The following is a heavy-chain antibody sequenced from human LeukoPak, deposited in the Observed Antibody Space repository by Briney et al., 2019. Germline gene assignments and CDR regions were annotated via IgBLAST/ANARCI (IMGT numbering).Heavy chain of an antibody. J-gene: IGHJ4*02. CDR2: IYYSGGT. D-gene: IGHD6-13*01. V-gene: IGHV4-59*01. CDR3: ARRVYSSSWSYYFDY. CDR1: GGSISSYY. Sequence: SETLSLTCTVSGGSISSYYWSWIRQPPGKGLERIGYIYYSGGTNYNPSLKSRVTISVDTSKNQFSLKLSSVTAADTAVYYCARRVYSSSWSYYFDYWGQGTLVTVSS.